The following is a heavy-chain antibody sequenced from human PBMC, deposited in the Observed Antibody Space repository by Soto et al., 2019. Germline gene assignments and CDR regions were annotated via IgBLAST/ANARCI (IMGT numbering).Heavy chain of an antibody. V-gene: IGHV1-69*13. CDR2: IIPIFGTA. D-gene: IGHD3-10*01. CDR1: VGTFSSYA. Sequence: SVKVSCKASVGTFSSYAISWVRQAPGQGLEWMGGIIPIFGTANYAQKFQGRVTITADESTSTAHMELSSLRSEDTAVYYCASTGGVNMVRGVDAFDIWGQGTMVTVSS. CDR3: ASTGGVNMVRGVDAFDI. J-gene: IGHJ3*02.